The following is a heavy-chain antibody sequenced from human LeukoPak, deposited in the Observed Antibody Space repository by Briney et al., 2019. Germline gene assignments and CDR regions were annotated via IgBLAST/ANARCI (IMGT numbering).Heavy chain of an antibody. V-gene: IGHV4-59*08. D-gene: IGHD1-26*01. J-gene: IGHJ3*02. Sequence: PSETLSLTCTVSGGSISTYYWSWIRQPPGKGLEWIGYIYYSGGTNYNPSLKSRVTISVDTSKNQFSLKLNSVTAADTAVYYCARHEWGITNAFDTWGQGTMVTVSS. CDR3: ARHEWGITNAFDT. CDR2: IYYSGGT. CDR1: GGSISTYY.